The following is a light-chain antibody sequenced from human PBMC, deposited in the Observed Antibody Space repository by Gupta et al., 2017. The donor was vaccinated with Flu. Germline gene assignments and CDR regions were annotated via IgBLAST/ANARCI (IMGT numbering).Light chain of an antibody. J-gene: IGKJ5*01. CDR3: QQYNSYATVT. Sequence: DIQMTQSPSTLSASVGDRVTIACRASQSIGDWLAWYQQKPGKAPRLLIYKASRLESGVPSRFSGSGSGTEFTLTISSLQPDDLATYYGQQYNSYATVTFGQGTRLEIK. CDR1: QSIGDW. V-gene: IGKV1-5*03. CDR2: KAS.